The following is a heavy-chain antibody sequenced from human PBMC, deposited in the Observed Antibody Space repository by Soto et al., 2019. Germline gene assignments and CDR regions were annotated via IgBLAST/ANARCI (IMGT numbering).Heavy chain of an antibody. CDR3: ALITSDY. Sequence: EVQLVESGGGLVKPGGSLRLSCGASGFSFNNAWLNWVRQAPGKGLEWVGRIKSKSDGELAEYAAPVKDRFTISRDDSKNTVFLQMNSLKTEDTAVYYCALITSDYWGQGTLVTVFS. V-gene: IGHV3-15*07. CDR1: GFSFNNAW. J-gene: IGHJ4*02. CDR2: IKSKSDGELA.